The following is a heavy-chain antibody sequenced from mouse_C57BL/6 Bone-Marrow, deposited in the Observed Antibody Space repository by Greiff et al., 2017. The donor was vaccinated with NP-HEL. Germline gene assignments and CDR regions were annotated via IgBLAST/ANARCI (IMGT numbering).Heavy chain of an antibody. CDR2: IDPSDSET. V-gene: IGHV1-52*01. CDR1: GYTFTSYW. D-gene: IGHD1-1*01. J-gene: IGHJ2*01. Sequence: VQLQQPGAELVRPGSSVKLSCKASGYTFTSYWMHWVEQRPIQGLEWIGNIDPSDSETHYNQKFKDKATLTVDKSSSTAYMQLSSLTSEDSAVYYCALYGSSYYFDYWGQGTTLTVSS. CDR3: ALYGSSYYFDY.